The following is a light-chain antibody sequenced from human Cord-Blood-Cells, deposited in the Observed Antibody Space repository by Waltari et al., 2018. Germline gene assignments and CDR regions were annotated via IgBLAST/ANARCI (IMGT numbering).Light chain of an antibody. CDR3: QSYDSSLSGVV. V-gene: IGLV1-40*01. CDR1: SPNIGPGYD. Sequence: QSVLTQPPSVSGAPGQRVTISCTGSSPNIGPGYDLHWHQQLPGTAPKLLIYGNSNRPSGVPDRFSGSKSGTSASLAITGLQAEDEADYYCQSYDSSLSGVVFGGGTKLTVL. CDR2: GNS. J-gene: IGLJ2*01.